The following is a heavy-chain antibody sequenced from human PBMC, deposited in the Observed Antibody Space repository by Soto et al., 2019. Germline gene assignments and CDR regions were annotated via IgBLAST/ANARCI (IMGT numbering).Heavy chain of an antibody. CDR3: ARDRELEYYFDY. CDR2: INAGNGNT. Sequence: ASVKVSCKASGYTFTGYYMHWVRQAPGQRLEWMGWINAGNGNTKYSQKFQGRVTITRDTSASTAYMELSSLRSEDTAVYYCARDRELEYYFDYWGQGTLVTVSS. D-gene: IGHD1-26*01. CDR1: GYTFTGYY. J-gene: IGHJ4*02. V-gene: IGHV1-3*01.